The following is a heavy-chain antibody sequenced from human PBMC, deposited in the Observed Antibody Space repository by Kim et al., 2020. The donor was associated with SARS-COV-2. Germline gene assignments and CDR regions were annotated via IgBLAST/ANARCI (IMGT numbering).Heavy chain of an antibody. Sequence: SETLSLTCTVSGGSISSSSYYWGWIRQPPGKGLEWIGSIYYSGSTYYNPSLKSRVTISVDTSKNQFSLKLSSVTAADTAVYYCARQKVYYYGSGSYYLDYWGQGTLVTVSS. CDR2: IYYSGST. J-gene: IGHJ4*02. CDR1: GGSISSSSYY. CDR3: ARQKVYYYGSGSYYLDY. D-gene: IGHD3-10*01. V-gene: IGHV4-39*01.